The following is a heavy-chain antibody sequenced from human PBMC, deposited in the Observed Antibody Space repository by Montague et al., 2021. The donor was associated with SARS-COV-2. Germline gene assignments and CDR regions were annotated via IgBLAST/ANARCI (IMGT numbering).Heavy chain of an antibody. D-gene: IGHD5-18*01. J-gene: IGHJ4*02. CDR2: IDWDDDK. V-gene: IGHV2-70*01. CDR3: ARMPDQVWLDY. Sequence: PPLVKPTQTLTLTCTFSGSSLSISGMCVSWIRQPPGKALEWLAVIDWDDDKSYSTSLKTRLTISKDTSKNQVVLTMTNMDPVDTATYYCARMPDQVWLDYWGQGILVTVSS. CDR1: GSSLSISGMC.